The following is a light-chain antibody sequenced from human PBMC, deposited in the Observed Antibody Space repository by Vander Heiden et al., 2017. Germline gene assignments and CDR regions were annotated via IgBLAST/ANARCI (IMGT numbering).Light chain of an antibody. CDR3: QQYYNWPWT. CDR2: GAS. Sequence: EIVMTQSPATLSVSPGERAPLPCRASQSVSSNLAWYQQKPGQTPRLLIYGASTRTTGIPARFSGSGSGTEFTLTISSLQSEDFAVYYCQQYYNWPWTFGQGTKVEIK. V-gene: IGKV3-15*01. J-gene: IGKJ1*01. CDR1: QSVSSN.